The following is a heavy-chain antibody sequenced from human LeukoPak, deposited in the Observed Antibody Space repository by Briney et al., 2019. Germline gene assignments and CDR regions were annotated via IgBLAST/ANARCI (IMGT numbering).Heavy chain of an antibody. Sequence: PGGSLRLSCAASGFTFSSYSMNWVRQAPGRGLEWVSSIRFTGSYIYYADPVKGRFTISRDNSKSTLYLQVNSLRAEDTAVYYCARRGDGGRSFDYWGQGTLVTVSP. CDR3: ARRGDGGRSFDY. V-gene: IGHV3-21*04. J-gene: IGHJ4*02. D-gene: IGHD4-23*01. CDR1: GFTFSSYS. CDR2: IRFTGSYI.